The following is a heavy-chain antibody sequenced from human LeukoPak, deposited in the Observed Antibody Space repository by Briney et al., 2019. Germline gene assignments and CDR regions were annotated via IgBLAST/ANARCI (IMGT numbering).Heavy chain of an antibody. J-gene: IGHJ4*02. D-gene: IGHD6-13*01. CDR2: ISWNSGSI. Sequence: GGSLRLSCAASGFTFDDYAMHWVRQAPGKGLEWVSGISWNSGSIGYADSVKGRFTISRDNAKNSLYLQMNSLRAEDTALYYCARPRIAAAGYNYWGQGTLVTVSS. CDR3: ARPRIAAAGYNY. V-gene: IGHV3-9*01. CDR1: GFTFDDYA.